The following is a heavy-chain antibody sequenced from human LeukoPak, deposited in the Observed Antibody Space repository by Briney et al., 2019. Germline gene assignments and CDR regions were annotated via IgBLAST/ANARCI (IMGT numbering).Heavy chain of an antibody. J-gene: IGHJ5*02. CDR2: IYHSGST. D-gene: IGHD2-21*02. CDR3: ARDRGGDSQYNWFDP. Sequence: PSETLSLTCAVSGGSISSGGYSWSWIRQPPGKGLGWIGYIYHSGSTYYNPSLKSRVTISVDRSKNQFSLKLSSVTAADTAVYYCARDRGGDSQYNWFDPWGQGTLVTVSS. V-gene: IGHV4-30-2*01. CDR1: GGSISSGGYS.